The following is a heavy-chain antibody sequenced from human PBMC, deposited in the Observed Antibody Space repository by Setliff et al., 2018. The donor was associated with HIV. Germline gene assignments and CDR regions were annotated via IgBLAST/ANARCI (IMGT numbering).Heavy chain of an antibody. V-gene: IGHV4-39*01. CDR2: IYYSGST. CDR1: GGAISTSNYY. CDR3: ARHRAVAGANYFDF. J-gene: IGHJ4*02. D-gene: IGHD6-19*01. Sequence: PSETLSLTCTVSGGAISTSNYYWGWIRQPPGKGLEWIGSIYYSGSTYFNPSLKSRVTMYVDTSKNQFSLKLNSVTAADTAIYYCARHRAVAGANYFDFWGQGTLVTVSS.